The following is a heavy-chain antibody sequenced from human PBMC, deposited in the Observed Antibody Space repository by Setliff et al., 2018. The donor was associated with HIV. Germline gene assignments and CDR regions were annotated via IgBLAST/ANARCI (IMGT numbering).Heavy chain of an antibody. J-gene: IGHJ4*02. CDR1: GGTFSSYA. D-gene: IGHD3-22*01. Sequence: GASVKVSCKASGGTFSSYAISWVRQAPGQGLEWMGGIIPIFGTANCAQKLQGRVTITADESTSTAYMELSSLRSEDTAVYYCARSRSSGYYCDYWGQGTLVTVSS. V-gene: IGHV1-69*13. CDR2: IIPIFGTA. CDR3: ARSRSSGYYCDY.